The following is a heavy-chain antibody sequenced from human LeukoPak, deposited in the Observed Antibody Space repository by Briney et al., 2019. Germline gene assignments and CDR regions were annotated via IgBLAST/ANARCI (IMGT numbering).Heavy chain of an antibody. CDR1: GGSICSSSYY. Sequence: SETLSLTCTVSGGSICSSSYYWGWIRQPPGKGLEWIGSIYYSGSTYYNPSRKSRVTISVDTSKNQFSLKLSSVTAADTAVYYCARLSAGSYYGIDYWGQGTLVTVSS. CDR3: ARLSAGSYYGIDY. V-gene: IGHV4-39*07. J-gene: IGHJ4*02. D-gene: IGHD1-26*01. CDR2: IYYSGST.